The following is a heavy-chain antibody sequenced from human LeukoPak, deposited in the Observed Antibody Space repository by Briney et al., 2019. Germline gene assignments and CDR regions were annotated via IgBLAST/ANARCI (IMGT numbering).Heavy chain of an antibody. CDR2: INPNSGGT. CDR1: GYTFTGYY. V-gene: IGHV1-2*02. D-gene: IGHD3-22*01. Sequence: ASVKVSCKASGYTFTGYYMHWVRQAPGQGLEWMGWINPNSGGTNYAQKFQGRVTMTRDTSISTAYMELSSLRSEDTAVYYCARVASSGYYDSSGYYQYFDYWGQGTLVTVSS. J-gene: IGHJ4*02. CDR3: ARVASSGYYDSSGYYQYFDY.